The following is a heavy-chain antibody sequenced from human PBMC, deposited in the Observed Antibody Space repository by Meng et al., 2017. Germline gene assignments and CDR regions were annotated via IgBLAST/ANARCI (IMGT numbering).Heavy chain of an antibody. V-gene: IGHV4-34*01. CDR1: GGSFSGYD. Sequence: HQCGAGLLKPWENLDMPCAVYGGSFSGYDWSWTRQPPRKGLEWIGEINHSVSSNYTPSLKRPVTISVDASKNQFFLKLGTMTYADTAVYNCARICYDCSGYSPYNWFDPWGQGTLVTVSS. J-gene: IGHJ5*02. CDR2: INHSVSS. D-gene: IGHD3-22*01. CDR3: ARICYDCSGYSPYNWFDP.